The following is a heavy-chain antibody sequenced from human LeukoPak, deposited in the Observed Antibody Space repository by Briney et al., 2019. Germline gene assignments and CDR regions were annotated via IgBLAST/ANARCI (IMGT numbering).Heavy chain of an antibody. D-gene: IGHD6-6*01. CDR3: AKDRWRDGSSSFDN. CDR1: GYTFTSYS. CDR2: ISTYNGNT. V-gene: IGHV1-18*01. Sequence: ASLKVSCKASGYTFTSYSINWVRQAPGQGLEWMGWISTYNGNTNYAQKLQGRVTMTTDTSTSTAYTELRSLRSDDTAVYYCAKDRWRDGSSSFDNWGQGTLVTVSS. J-gene: IGHJ4*02.